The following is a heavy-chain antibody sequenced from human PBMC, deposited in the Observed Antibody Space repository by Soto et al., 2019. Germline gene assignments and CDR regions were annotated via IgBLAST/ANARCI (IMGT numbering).Heavy chain of an antibody. CDR3: ARDAVAAAGSGELEY. V-gene: IGHV3-30-3*01. CDR2: ISYDGSNK. CDR1: GFTFSSYA. Sequence: GGSLRLSCAASGFTFSSYAMHWVRQAPGKGLEWVAVISYDGSNKYYADSVKGRFTISRDNSKNTLYLQMNSLRAEDTAVYYCARDAVAAAGSGELEYWGQGTLVTVSS. J-gene: IGHJ4*02. D-gene: IGHD6-13*01.